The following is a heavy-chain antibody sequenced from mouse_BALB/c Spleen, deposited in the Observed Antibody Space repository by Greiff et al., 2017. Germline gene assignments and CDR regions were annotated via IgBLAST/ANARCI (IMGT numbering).Heavy chain of an antibody. CDR1: GFTFSSYA. J-gene: IGHJ1*01. CDR2: ISSGGSYT. Sequence: EVMLVESGGGLVKPGGSLKLSCAASGFTFSSYAMSWVRQTPEKRLEWVATISSGGSYTYYPDSVKGRFTISRDNAKNTLYLQMSSLRSEDTAMYYCARGTTASYFDVWGAGTTVTVSS. CDR3: ARGTTASYFDV. V-gene: IGHV5-9-1*01. D-gene: IGHD1-2*01.